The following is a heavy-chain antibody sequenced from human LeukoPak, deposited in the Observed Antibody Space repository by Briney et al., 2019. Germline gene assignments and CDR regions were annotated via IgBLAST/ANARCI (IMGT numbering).Heavy chain of an antibody. J-gene: IGHJ4*02. CDR2: IYYSGNT. D-gene: IGHD5-12*01. Sequence: SETLSLTCTVSGGSLSSSSYYWGWIRQPPGKGLEWIGSIYYSGNTYYNPSLKSRVTISVHTSKNQFSLKLSSVTAADTAVYYCARGKRGLRLDYFDYWGQGTLVTVSS. CDR3: ARGKRGLRLDYFDY. V-gene: IGHV4-39*07. CDR1: GGSLSSSSYY.